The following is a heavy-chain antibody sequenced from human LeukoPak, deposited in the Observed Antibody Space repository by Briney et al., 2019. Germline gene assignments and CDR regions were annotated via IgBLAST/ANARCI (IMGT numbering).Heavy chain of an antibody. D-gene: IGHD6-19*01. CDR3: ARDPDSSGWSSIEY. CDR1: GFAFSRYW. V-gene: IGHV3-74*01. CDR2: INSDGRST. Sequence: GGSLRLSCAASGFAFSRYWMHWVRQAPGKGLVWVSRINSDGRSTNYADSVKGRFTISRDNAKNTLYLQTNSLRAEDTAVYYCARDPDSSGWSSIEYWGQGTLVTVSS. J-gene: IGHJ4*02.